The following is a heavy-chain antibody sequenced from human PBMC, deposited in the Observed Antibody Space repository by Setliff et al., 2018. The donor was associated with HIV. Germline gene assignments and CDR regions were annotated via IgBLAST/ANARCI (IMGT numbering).Heavy chain of an antibody. D-gene: IGHD3-3*01. J-gene: IGHJ6*03. CDR3: ARDQIRSRYYYYYTDV. CDR2: IGGSGAKT. V-gene: IGHV3-23*01. CDR1: GFTFRSFA. Sequence: GGSLRLSCSASGFTFRSFAMHWVRQAPGKGLEWVSGIGGSGAKTNYADSVKGRFTISRDNSKNSLYLHMNTRRADDTAVYFCARDQIRSRYYYYYTDVWGKGTPVTVSS.